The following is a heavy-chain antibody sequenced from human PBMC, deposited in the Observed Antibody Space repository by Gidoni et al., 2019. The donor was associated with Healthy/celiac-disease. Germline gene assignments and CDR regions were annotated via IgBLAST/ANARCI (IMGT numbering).Heavy chain of an antibody. CDR1: GYRFTRYW. D-gene: IGHD3-10*01. Sequence: EVQLVQSGAEVQTPGESLTISYKGSGYRFTRYWLSWVRQMPGKCLEWMGIIYPGDSDTRYSPSFQGQVTISADKSISTAYLQWSSLKASDTAMYYCARQRGGSGSYYITTHYGMDVWGQGTTVTVSS. V-gene: IGHV5-51*01. J-gene: IGHJ6*02. CDR3: ARQRGGSGSYYITTHYGMDV. CDR2: IYPGDSDT.